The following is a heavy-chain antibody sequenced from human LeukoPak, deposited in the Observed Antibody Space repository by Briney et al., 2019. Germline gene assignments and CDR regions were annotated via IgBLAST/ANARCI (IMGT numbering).Heavy chain of an antibody. J-gene: IGHJ4*02. V-gene: IGHV3-15*01. CDR3: TTDYTSGNPY. CDR1: GFTFSSYG. Sequence: NPGGSLRLSCAASGFTFSSYGMSWVRQAPGKGLEWVGRIKSKSDGGARDYAAPVKVRFTISRDDSKNILYLQMNSLKTEDTAVYYCTTDYTSGNPYWGQGTLVTVSS. D-gene: IGHD3-10*01. CDR2: IKSKSDGGAR.